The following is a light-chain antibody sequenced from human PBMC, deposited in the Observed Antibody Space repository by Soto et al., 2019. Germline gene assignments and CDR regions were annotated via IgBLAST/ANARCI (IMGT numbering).Light chain of an antibody. CDR3: QQHNNWPPIT. V-gene: IGKV3-15*01. CDR1: QSVSGN. CDR2: GAS. Sequence: EIVMTQSPATLSVSPGERATLSCRASQSVSGNLAWYQHKPGQAPRLLIYGASTRATGIPARFSGSGSGKEFTLTISSLQSEDFAVYSCQQHNNWPPITFGQGTRLEIK. J-gene: IGKJ5*01.